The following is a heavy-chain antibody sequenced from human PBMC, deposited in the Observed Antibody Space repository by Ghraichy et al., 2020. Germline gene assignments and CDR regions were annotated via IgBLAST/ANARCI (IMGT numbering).Heavy chain of an antibody. CDR3: ARSRVYYDFWSGYHNPLDY. CDR1: GGSFSGYY. CDR2: INHSGST. D-gene: IGHD3-3*01. J-gene: IGHJ4*02. V-gene: IGHV4-34*01. Sequence: ESLNISCAVYGGSFSGYYWSWIRQPPGKGLEWIGEINHSGSTNYNPSLKSRVTISVDTSKNQFSLKLSSVTAADTAVYYCARSRVYYDFWSGYHNPLDYWAREPWSPSPQ.